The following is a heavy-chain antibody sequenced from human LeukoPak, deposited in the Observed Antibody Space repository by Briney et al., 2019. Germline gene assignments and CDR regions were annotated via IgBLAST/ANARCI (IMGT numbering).Heavy chain of an antibody. CDR3: ARGFGYFDY. CDR2: ISSSGSTI. Sequence: GGSLGLSCAASGYSFSNYEMSWVRQAPGKGLEWVSYISSSGSTIYYADSVKGRFTISRDNAKKSLYLQVNSLRAEDTAVYYCARGFGYFDYWGQGTLVTVSS. CDR1: GYSFSNYE. J-gene: IGHJ4*02. V-gene: IGHV3-48*03. D-gene: IGHD3-16*01.